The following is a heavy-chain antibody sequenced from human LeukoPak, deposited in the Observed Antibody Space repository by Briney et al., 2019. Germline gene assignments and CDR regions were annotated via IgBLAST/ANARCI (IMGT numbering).Heavy chain of an antibody. Sequence: GGSLRLSCAASGFTFSSYSMNWVRQAPGKGLEWVSYISSSSSTIYYADSVKGRFTISRDNAKNSLYLQMNSLRAEDTAVYYCATLRIGFDSWGQGTLVTVAS. CDR3: ATLRIGFDS. V-gene: IGHV3-48*04. CDR1: GFTFSSYS. D-gene: IGHD2-21*01. J-gene: IGHJ5*01. CDR2: ISSSSSTI.